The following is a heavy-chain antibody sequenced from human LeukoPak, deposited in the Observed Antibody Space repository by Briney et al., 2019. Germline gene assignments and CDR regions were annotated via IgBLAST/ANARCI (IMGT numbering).Heavy chain of an antibody. CDR2: IYYSGST. CDR1: GGSISSSSYY. D-gene: IGHD5-24*01. Sequence: SETLSLTCTVSGGSISSSSYYWGWIRQPPGKGLEWIGSIYYSGSTYYSPSLKSRVTISVDTSKNEFSLKLSSVTAADTAVYYCARGSEMAIISYFDYWGQGTLVTVSS. CDR3: ARGSEMAIISYFDY. J-gene: IGHJ4*02. V-gene: IGHV4-39*07.